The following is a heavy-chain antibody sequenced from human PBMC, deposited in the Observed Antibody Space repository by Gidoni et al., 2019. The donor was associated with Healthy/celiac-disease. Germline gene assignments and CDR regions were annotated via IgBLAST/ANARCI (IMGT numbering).Heavy chain of an antibody. J-gene: IGHJ4*02. CDR3: ARDEPAVQNWNLGN. CDR1: SSYA. V-gene: IGHV3-30*04. Sequence: QVQLVESGGGVVQPGRSLRLSSYAMHWVRQAPGKGLEWVAVISYDGSNKYYADSVKGRFTISRDNSKNTLYLQMNSLRAEDTAVYYCARDEPAVQNWNLGNWGQGTLVTVSS. CDR2: ISYDGSNK. D-gene: IGHD1-7*01.